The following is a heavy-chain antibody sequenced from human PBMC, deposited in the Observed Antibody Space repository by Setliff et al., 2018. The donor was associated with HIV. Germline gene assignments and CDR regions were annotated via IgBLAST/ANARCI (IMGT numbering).Heavy chain of an antibody. CDR3: ARDPAPSSSASYFQH. CDR2: INPNSGGT. D-gene: IGHD6-6*01. V-gene: IGHV1-2*02. CDR1: GYPFTGYY. Sequence: ASVKVSCKASGYPFTGYYMHWVRQAPGQGLEWMGWINPNSGGTNYAQKFQGRVTMTRDTSISTAYMELSSLRSEDTAVYYCARDPAPSSSASYFQHWGQGTPVTVSS. J-gene: IGHJ1*01.